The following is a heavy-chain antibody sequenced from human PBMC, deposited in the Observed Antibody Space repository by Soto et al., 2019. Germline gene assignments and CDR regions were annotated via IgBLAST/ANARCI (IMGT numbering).Heavy chain of an antibody. CDR3: AAHYYDFWSGYYADGMDV. Sequence: ASVKVSCKASGFTFTSSAVQWVRQARGQRLEWIGWIVVGSGNTNYAQKFQERVTITRDMSTSTAYMELSSLRSEDTAVYYCAAHYYDFWSGYYADGMDVWGQGTSVTVSS. J-gene: IGHJ6*02. CDR1: GFTFTSSA. V-gene: IGHV1-58*01. D-gene: IGHD3-3*01. CDR2: IVVGSGNT.